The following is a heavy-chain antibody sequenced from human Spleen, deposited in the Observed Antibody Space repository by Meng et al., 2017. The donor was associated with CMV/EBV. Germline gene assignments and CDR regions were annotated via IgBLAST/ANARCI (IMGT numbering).Heavy chain of an antibody. Sequence: GESLKISRAASAFTFSTFNMRWVRQAPGKGLEWVSSISCSSGFRYYADSLKGRFTISRDNAKNSLYLQMSSLRAEDTAVYYCANPITVGYYGMDLWGQGTTVTVSS. J-gene: IGHJ6*02. D-gene: IGHD4-23*01. CDR1: AFTFSTFN. CDR2: ISCSSGFR. V-gene: IGHV3-21*04. CDR3: ANPITVGYYGMDL.